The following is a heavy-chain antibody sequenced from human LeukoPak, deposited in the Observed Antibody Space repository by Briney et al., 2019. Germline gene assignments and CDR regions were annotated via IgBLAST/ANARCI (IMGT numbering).Heavy chain of an antibody. J-gene: IGHJ3*02. V-gene: IGHV3-30*02. CDR2: IRYDGSNK. CDR1: GFTFSNFG. CDR3: ARYSGYDWDPDAFDI. D-gene: IGHD5-12*01. Sequence: PGGSLRLSCAASGFTFSNFGMHWVRQAPGKGLEWVAFIRYDGSNKYYADSVKGRFTISRDNSKNTLYLQMNSLRAEDTAVYYCARYSGYDWDPDAFDIWGQGTMVTVSS.